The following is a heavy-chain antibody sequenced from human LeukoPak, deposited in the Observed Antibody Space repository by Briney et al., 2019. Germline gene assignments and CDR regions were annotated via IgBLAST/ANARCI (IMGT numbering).Heavy chain of an antibody. CDR3: AKIEGKYQLANVPDH. Sequence: PGGSLRLSCAASGFTFSTYGMHWVRQAPGKGLEWVAFIRYDGNNKYYADFVKGRFTISRDNSKNTVYLHMNSLRTEDTAVYYCAKIEGKYQLANVPDHWGQGTLVTVSS. J-gene: IGHJ4*02. CDR1: GFTFSTYG. CDR2: IRYDGNNK. V-gene: IGHV3-30*02. D-gene: IGHD2-2*01.